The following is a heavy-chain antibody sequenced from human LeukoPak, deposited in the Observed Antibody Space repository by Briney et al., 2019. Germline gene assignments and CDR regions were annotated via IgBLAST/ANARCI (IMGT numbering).Heavy chain of an antibody. CDR1: GGSISSGSYY. D-gene: IGHD5-24*01. CDR3: ARLSRDGYNFVDY. CDR2: IYTSGST. Sequence: KPLETLSLTCTVSGGSISSGSYYWSWIRQPAGKGLEWIGRIYTSGSTNYNPSLKSRVTISVDTSKNQFSLKLSSVTAADTAVYYCARLSRDGYNFVDYWGQGTLVTVSS. V-gene: IGHV4-61*02. J-gene: IGHJ4*02.